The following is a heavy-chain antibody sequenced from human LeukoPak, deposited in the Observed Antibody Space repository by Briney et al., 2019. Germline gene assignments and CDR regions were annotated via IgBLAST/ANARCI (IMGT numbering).Heavy chain of an antibody. Sequence: ASVKVSCKASGGTFSSYAISWVRQAPGQGLEWMGGIIPIFGTANYAQKFQGRVTITRDTSISTAYMELSRLRSDDTAVYYCARATSGYDLVGYYYYMDVWGKGTTVTVSS. CDR1: GGTFSSYA. CDR3: ARATSGYDLVGYYYYMDV. V-gene: IGHV1-69*05. CDR2: IIPIFGTA. D-gene: IGHD5-12*01. J-gene: IGHJ6*03.